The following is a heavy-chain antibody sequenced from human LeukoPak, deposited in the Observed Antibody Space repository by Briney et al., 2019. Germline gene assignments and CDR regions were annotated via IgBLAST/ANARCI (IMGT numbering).Heavy chain of an antibody. CDR1: GDTFTRHY. CDR2: INPSGDSA. J-gene: IGHJ4*02. D-gene: IGHD6-25*01. V-gene: IGHV1-46*01. CDR3: ARAAADQHFDY. Sequence: ASVKVSCTASGDTFTRHYMHWVRQAPGQGLEWMGIINPSGDSATYARKFEGRVTMTRDTSTSTVYMELNSLISEDTAVYYCARAAADQHFDYWGQGTLVTVSS.